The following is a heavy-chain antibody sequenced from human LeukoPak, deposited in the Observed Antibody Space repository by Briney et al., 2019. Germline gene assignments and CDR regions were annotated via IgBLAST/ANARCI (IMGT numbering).Heavy chain of an antibody. CDR1: GGSFSGYY. Sequence: SETPSLTCAVYGGSFSGYYWSWIRQPPGKGLEWIGEINHSGSTNYNPSLKSRVTITVDTSKNQFPLKLSSVTAADTAVYYCARGKPLDYWGQGTLVTVSS. J-gene: IGHJ4*02. CDR2: INHSGST. CDR3: ARGKPLDY. V-gene: IGHV4-34*01.